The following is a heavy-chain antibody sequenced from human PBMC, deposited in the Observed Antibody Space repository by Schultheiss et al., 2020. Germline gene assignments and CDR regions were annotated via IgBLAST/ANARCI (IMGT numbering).Heavy chain of an antibody. V-gene: IGHV3-21*05. J-gene: IGHJ4*02. D-gene: IGHD4-17*01. CDR1: GFTFSSYE. CDR2: ISSSSSYI. CDR3: ARDHGDYNFDY. Sequence: GGSLRLSCAASGFTFSSYEMNWVRQAPGKGLEWVSYISSSSSYIYYADSVKGRFTISRDNAKNSLYLQMNSLRAEDTAVYYCARDHGDYNFDYWGQGTLVTVSS.